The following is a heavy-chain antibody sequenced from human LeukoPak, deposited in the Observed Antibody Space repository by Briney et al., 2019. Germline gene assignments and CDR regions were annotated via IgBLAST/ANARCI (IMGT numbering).Heavy chain of an antibody. V-gene: IGHV4-34*01. CDR2: INDGGTI. D-gene: IGHD1-7*01. CDR1: GGSCSHYY. CDR3: ARRWNYGRNYYIDV. J-gene: IGHJ6*03. Sequence: SETLSLTCAVYGGSCSHYYWSWIRQSPRMGLEWIAEINDGGTINYNPSLMSRVTISLDKSKNQFSLKLSSATAADTAVYYCARRWNYGRNYYIDVWGKGATVSVSS.